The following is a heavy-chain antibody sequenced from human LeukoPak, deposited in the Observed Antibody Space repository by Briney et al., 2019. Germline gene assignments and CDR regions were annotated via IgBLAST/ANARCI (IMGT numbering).Heavy chain of an antibody. J-gene: IGHJ5*02. CDR3: ARAKRGYSYGSFDP. CDR1: GDSISGYY. Sequence: SETMSLTCTVSGDSISGYYWSWIRQPPGKGLEWIGYIYYSGSTDYNPSLRGRVTISVDTSETQFSLNLSSVTAADTAVYYCARAKRGYSYGSFDPWGQGTLVTVSS. CDR2: IYYSGST. V-gene: IGHV4-59*01. D-gene: IGHD5-18*01.